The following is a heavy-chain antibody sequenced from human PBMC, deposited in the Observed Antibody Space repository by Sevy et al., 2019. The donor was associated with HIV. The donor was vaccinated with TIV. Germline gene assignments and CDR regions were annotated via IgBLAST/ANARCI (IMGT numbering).Heavy chain of an antibody. J-gene: IGHJ3*02. V-gene: IGHV3-21*01. Sequence: GGSLRLSCAASGFIFNTYNMNWVRQAPGKGLEWVSSITSSSTYIYYADSVRGRFTISRDNTKSSLFLQMNSLRAEDTAVYYCARSFGSGTYWDAFDIWGRGTLVTVSS. CDR2: ITSSSTYI. CDR1: GFIFNTYN. D-gene: IGHD3-10*01. CDR3: ARSFGSGTYWDAFDI.